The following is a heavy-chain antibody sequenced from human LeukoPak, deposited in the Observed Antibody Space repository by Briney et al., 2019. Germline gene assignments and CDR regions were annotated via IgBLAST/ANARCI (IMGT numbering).Heavy chain of an antibody. CDR3: ARSVKGYYYSSGYSFDY. CDR1: VRPISSGGYS. D-gene: IGHD3-22*01. J-gene: IGHJ4*02. V-gene: IGHV4-30-2*01. CDR2: IYHSGST. Sequence: SETLCLTCGASVRPISSGGYSWSWIRQPPGKGLEWIGYIYHSGSTYYNPSLKSRVTISEDRSKNQFSLKLSSVTAADTAVYYCARSVKGYYYSSGYSFDYWGQGTLVTVSS.